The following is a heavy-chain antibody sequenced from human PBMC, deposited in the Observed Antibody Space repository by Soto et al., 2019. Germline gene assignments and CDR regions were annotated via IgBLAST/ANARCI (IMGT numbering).Heavy chain of an antibody. CDR3: ARDIGGGEDV. D-gene: IGHD3-16*01. Sequence: GASVKVSCKVSGYTLTELSMHWVRQAPGKGLEWMGGIDPEDGETIYAQKFQGRVTMTADTSTSTAYMELRSLTSDDTAMYYCARDIGGGEDVWGQGTTVTVSS. J-gene: IGHJ6*02. CDR2: IDPEDGET. V-gene: IGHV1-24*01. CDR1: GYTLTELS.